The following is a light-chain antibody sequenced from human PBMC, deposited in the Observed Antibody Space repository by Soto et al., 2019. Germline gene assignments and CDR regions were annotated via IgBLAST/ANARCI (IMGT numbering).Light chain of an antibody. Sequence: QSVLTQPPSVSGAPGQTVTISCTGSNSNIGAGFDVHWFQQLPGTAPTLLIYRNTNRPSGVPDRLSGSKSGTSASLAITGLQAEDEADYYCQSYDRTLSGSYVFGSGTKVTVL. CDR2: RNT. V-gene: IGLV1-40*01. CDR1: NSNIGAGFD. J-gene: IGLJ1*01. CDR3: QSYDRTLSGSYV.